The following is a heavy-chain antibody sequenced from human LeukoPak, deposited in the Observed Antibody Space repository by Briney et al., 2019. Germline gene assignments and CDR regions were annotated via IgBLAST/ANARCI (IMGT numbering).Heavy chain of an antibody. CDR1: GFTLSSNW. Sequence: GGTLRISCAASGFTLSSNWMHWVRQAPGKRLVWVSRINSDGSTTNYADSVKGRFTISRDNAENTLYLQMNSLRVEDTAVYYCTRRVSATRWFDPWGQGTLVTVSS. CDR3: TRRVSATRWFDP. V-gene: IGHV3-74*01. CDR2: INSDGSTT. D-gene: IGHD2-15*01. J-gene: IGHJ5*02.